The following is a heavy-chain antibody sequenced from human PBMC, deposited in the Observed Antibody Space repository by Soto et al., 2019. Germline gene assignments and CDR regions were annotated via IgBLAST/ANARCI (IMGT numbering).Heavy chain of an antibody. CDR3: ARGTSWQLPFDY. D-gene: IGHD6-13*01. Sequence: SETLSLTCTVSSDSISSYYWSWIRQPPGKRLEWIGYISYSGSTDYNPSLKSRVTISGDTSKNQFSLKVSSVTAADTAVYYCARGTSWQLPFDYWGQGTLVTVAS. J-gene: IGHJ4*02. CDR2: ISYSGST. V-gene: IGHV4-59*01. CDR1: SDSISSYY.